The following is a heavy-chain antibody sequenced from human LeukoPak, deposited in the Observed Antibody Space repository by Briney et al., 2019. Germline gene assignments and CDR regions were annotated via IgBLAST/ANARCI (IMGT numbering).Heavy chain of an antibody. D-gene: IGHD3-10*01. J-gene: IGHJ5*02. CDR1: GGSISSGGYY. CDR3: ARDGSLRGNWFDP. V-gene: IGHV4-31*03. Sequence: SETLSLTCTVSGGSISSGGYYWSWLRQHPGKGLEWIGYIYYSGSTYYNPSLKSRVTISVDTSKNQFSLKLSSVTAADTAVYYCARDGSLRGNWFDPWGQGTLVTVSS. CDR2: IYYSGST.